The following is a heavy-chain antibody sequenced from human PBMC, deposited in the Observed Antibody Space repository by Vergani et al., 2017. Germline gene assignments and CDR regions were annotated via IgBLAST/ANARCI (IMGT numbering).Heavy chain of an antibody. D-gene: IGHD6-13*01. CDR2: VNHSAST. V-gene: IGHV4-34*01. CDR3: AGGKLVPYYYYYGMDV. J-gene: IGHJ6*02. Sequence: QVPLQQWGAGLLKPSETLSLTCAVYGGSFSGYFWSWLRQPPGKGLEWIGEVNHSASTIYNPSLKSRVTISVDTSKNQFSLKLSSVTAADTAVYYCAGGKLVPYYYYYGMDVWGQGTTVTVSS. CDR1: GGSFSGYF.